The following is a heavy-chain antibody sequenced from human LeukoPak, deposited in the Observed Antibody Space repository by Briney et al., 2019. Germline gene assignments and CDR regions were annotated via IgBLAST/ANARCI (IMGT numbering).Heavy chain of an antibody. D-gene: IGHD6-13*01. Sequence: PSESLSLTCTVSGGSISSYYWSWIRQPPGKGLEWIGYIYYSGSTNYNPSLKSGVTISVDTTKNQYSLKLSSVTLADTAVYYCARAGYSSSWYSVDAFDIWGRGTMVTVSS. CDR2: IYYSGST. CDR3: ARAGYSSSWYSVDAFDI. J-gene: IGHJ3*02. CDR1: GGSISSYY. V-gene: IGHV4-59*01.